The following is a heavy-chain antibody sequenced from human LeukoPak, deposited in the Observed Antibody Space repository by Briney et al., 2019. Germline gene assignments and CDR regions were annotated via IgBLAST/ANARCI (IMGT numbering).Heavy chain of an antibody. CDR3: ASSYYDSSGYYDY. CDR1: GGTFSSYA. V-gene: IGHV1-69*05. J-gene: IGHJ4*02. Sequence: SVKVSCKASGGTFSSYAISWVRQAPGQGLEWMGGIIPIFGTANYAQKFQGRVTITTDESTSTAYMELSSLRSEDTAVYYCASSYYDSSGYYDYWGQGTLVTVSS. D-gene: IGHD3-22*01. CDR2: IIPIFGTA.